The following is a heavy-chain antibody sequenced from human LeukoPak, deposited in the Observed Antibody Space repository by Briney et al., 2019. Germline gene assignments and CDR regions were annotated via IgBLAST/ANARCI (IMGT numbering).Heavy chain of an antibody. Sequence: SETLSLTCAVSGGSISSGGYSWSWIRQPPGKGLEWIGYIYHNGNTYYSPSLKSRVTISVDRSKNQLSLKLSSATAADTAMYYCASGGYSYGFDYWGQGTLVTVSS. J-gene: IGHJ4*02. CDR3: ASGGYSYGFDY. V-gene: IGHV4-30-2*01. D-gene: IGHD5-18*01. CDR1: GGSISSGGYS. CDR2: IYHNGNT.